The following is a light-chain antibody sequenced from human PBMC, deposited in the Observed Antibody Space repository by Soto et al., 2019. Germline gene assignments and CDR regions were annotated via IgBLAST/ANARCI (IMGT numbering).Light chain of an antibody. J-gene: IGKJ1*01. CDR3: QQGGGSLWT. Sequence: EIVLTQSPGTLSMSPGERATLSCRASQAVGSSLLAWYQHKPGQAPRLVIYGASSSATGIPDRFSGSGSGTDFTLTISSLEPEEFAVYYCQQGGGSLWTFGQGTKVEIK. CDR2: GAS. CDR1: QAVGSSL. V-gene: IGKV3-20*01.